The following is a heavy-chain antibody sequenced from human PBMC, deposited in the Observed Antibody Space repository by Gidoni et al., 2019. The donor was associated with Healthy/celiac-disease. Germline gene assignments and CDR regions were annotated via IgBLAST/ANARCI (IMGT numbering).Heavy chain of an antibody. CDR2: ISWDGTTT. CDR1: GFNFDDYT. Sequence: EVQLVESGGVVVQPGGSLRLSCAASGFNFDDYTMHWVRQAPGKGLEWVSLISWDGTTTYYADSVKGRFTISRDNSKNSLYLQMNSLRTEDTALYYCAKQKDAEWELLSYWGQGTLVTVSS. J-gene: IGHJ4*02. D-gene: IGHD1-26*01. V-gene: IGHV3-43*01. CDR3: AKQKDAEWELLSY.